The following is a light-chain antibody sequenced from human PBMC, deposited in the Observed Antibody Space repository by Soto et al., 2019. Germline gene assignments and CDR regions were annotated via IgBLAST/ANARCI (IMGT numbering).Light chain of an antibody. CDR2: TAA. CDR3: QQRSSLPLT. J-gene: IGKJ3*01. V-gene: IGKV3-11*01. Sequence: EIVLTQSPATLSLSPGERATLSCRASQSVGSDLAWYQQKPGQAPRLLIYTAAYRPTGIPARFSGSGSGTDFTLIISSREAEDFALYYCQQRSSLPLTFGPGTTVDIK. CDR1: QSVGSD.